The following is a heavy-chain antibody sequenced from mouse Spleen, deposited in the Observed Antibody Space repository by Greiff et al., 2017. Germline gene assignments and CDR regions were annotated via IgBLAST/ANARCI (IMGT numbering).Heavy chain of an antibody. V-gene: IGHV8-12*01. CDR1: GFSLNTGMG. J-gene: IGHJ4*01. CDR3: ARRVLYGYDVKSYVMDY. CDR2: IYWDDDK. Sequence: QVTLKVCGPGILQSSQTLSLTCSFSGFSLNTGMGVSWIRQPSGKGLEWLAHIYWDDDKRYNPSLKSRLTISKDTSRNQLFLKITSVDTADTATYYCARRVLYGYDVKSYVMDYWGQGTSVTVSS. D-gene: IGHD2-2*01.